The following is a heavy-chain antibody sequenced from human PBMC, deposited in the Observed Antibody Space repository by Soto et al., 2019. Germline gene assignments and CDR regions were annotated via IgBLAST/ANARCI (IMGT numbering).Heavy chain of an antibody. V-gene: IGHV4-59*01. CDR2: IYYIGST. J-gene: IGHJ5*02. Sequence: SETLSLTCTVSGGSISSYYWSWIRQPPGKGLEWFGYIYYIGSTNYTPSLKSRFTISVDTSKTQFSLKLSSVTSADTAVYYCARTTGPHSIDPWGQGTLVTVSS. CDR1: GGSISSYY. CDR3: ARTTGPHSIDP. D-gene: IGHD4-17*01.